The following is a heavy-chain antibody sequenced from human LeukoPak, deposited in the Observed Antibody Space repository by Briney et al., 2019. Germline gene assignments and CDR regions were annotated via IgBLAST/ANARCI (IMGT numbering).Heavy chain of an antibody. D-gene: IGHD6-19*01. CDR1: GFTFSSYE. Sequence: PGGSLRLSCAASGFTFSSYEMNWVRQALGKGLEWVSYISSSGRTKYNADSVRGRFTISRDNAKNSLYLQMNSLRAEDTAVYYCAREGYSSGSFDYWGQGTLVTVSS. V-gene: IGHV3-48*03. CDR2: ISSSGRTK. J-gene: IGHJ4*02. CDR3: AREGYSSGSFDY.